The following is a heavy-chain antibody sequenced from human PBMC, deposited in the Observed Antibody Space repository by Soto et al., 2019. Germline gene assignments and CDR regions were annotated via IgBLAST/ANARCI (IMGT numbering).Heavy chain of an antibody. V-gene: IGHV4-59*01. CDR1: GGSISSYY. CDR3: AKGGWMLFDI. CDR2: FYYSGST. D-gene: IGHD2-2*03. Sequence: SETLSLTCTVSGGSISSYYWSWIRQPPGKGLKWIGYFYYSGSTNYNPSLKSRVTISVDTSKNQFSLKLSSVTAADTAVYYCAKGGWMLFDIWGQGTMVTVSS. J-gene: IGHJ3*02.